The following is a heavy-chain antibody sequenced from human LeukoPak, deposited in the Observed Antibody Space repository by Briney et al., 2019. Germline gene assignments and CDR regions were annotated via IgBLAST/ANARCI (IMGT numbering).Heavy chain of an antibody. CDR1: GGSFSGYY. J-gene: IGHJ5*02. CDR3: ARAVAQLGNWFDP. CDR2: INHSGST. D-gene: IGHD6-6*01. V-gene: IGHV4-34*01. Sequence: SETLSLTCADGGSFSGYYWSWIRQPPGKGLEWIGEINHSGSTNYNPSLKSRVTISVDTSKNQFSLKLSSVTAADTAVYYCARAVAQLGNWFDPWGQGTLVTVSS.